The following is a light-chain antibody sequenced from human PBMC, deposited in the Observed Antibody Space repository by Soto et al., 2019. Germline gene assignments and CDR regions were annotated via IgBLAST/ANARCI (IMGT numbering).Light chain of an antibody. CDR1: QPISRN. CDR3: QQRSDWLPIT. V-gene: IGKV3-11*01. Sequence: EIVLTQSPGTLSLSPGERATLSCRASQPISRNLAWYQQKPGQAPRLLIYGASSRATGIPVRFSGSGSGTDFTLTISSLEPEDFAVYYCQQRSDWLPITFGQGTRLEIK. CDR2: GAS. J-gene: IGKJ5*01.